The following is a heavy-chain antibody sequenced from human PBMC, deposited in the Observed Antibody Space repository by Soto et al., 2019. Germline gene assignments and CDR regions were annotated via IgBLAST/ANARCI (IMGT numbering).Heavy chain of an antibody. CDR3: TTNLGHYFHAMDV. V-gene: IGHV3-74*01. D-gene: IGHD2-8*01. CDR1: SGYW. CDR2: INTDGSST. J-gene: IGHJ6*02. Sequence: SGYWVGWVSKEKEKGLVCVSRINTDGSSTTYADSVKGRFTISRDNAKNTLYLQMSSLRAEDTAVYYCTTNLGHYFHAMDVWGQGTTVTVSS.